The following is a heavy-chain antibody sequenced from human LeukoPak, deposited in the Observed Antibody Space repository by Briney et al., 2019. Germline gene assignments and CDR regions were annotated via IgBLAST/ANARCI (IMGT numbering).Heavy chain of an antibody. CDR3: ARGLPIGSYFDY. CDR1: GGSISSSSYY. V-gene: IGHV4-39*07. D-gene: IGHD5/OR15-5a*01. CDR2: IYYSGST. Sequence: KPSETLSLTCTVSGGSISSSSYYWGWIRQPPGKGLEWIGSIYYSGSTYYNPSLKSRVTISVDKSKNQFSLKLSSVTAADTAVYYCARGLPIGSYFDYWGQGTLVTVSS. J-gene: IGHJ4*02.